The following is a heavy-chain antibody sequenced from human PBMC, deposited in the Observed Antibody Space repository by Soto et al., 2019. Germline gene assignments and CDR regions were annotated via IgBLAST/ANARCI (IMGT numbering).Heavy chain of an antibody. V-gene: IGHV3-30-3*01. CDR3: ARVGEMATRAGAFDI. D-gene: IGHD3-10*01. J-gene: IGHJ3*02. CDR1: GFTFSAYA. CDR2: ISYDGSNK. Sequence: GGSLRLSCAASGFTFSAYAMHWVRQAPGKGLEWVALISYDGSNKYYADSVKGRFTISRDNSKNTLYLQMNSLRAEDTAVYYCARVGEMATRAGAFDIWGQGTMVT.